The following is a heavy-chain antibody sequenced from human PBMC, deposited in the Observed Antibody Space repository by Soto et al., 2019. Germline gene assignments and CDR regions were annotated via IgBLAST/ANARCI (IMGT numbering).Heavy chain of an antibody. V-gene: IGHV4-59*08. Sequence: QVQLQESGPGLVKPSETLSLTCTVSGGSISGYYWSWIRQPPGKGLEWVGYIYYSGDTNSTPSLKSRVHMSVDTSTNQFSLNLSSVTAADTAVYYCARHLLVSIGDPWYFDLWGRGTLVTVSS. CDR3: ARHLLVSIGDPWYFDL. J-gene: IGHJ2*01. D-gene: IGHD3-3*02. CDR1: GGSISGYY. CDR2: IYYSGDT.